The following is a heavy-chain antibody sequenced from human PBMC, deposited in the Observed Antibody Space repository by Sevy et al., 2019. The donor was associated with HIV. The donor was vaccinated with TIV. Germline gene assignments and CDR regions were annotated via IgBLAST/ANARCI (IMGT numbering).Heavy chain of an antibody. V-gene: IGHV3-21*06. Sequence: GGSLRLSCVASGFTFSTYSMNWVRQAPGKGLEWVSSISGSRSYIFYADSVKGRFTISRDNAKNSLYLQMNSLRAEDTAMYYCAKTHCSGGSCYFDYWGQGTLVTVSS. CDR2: ISGSRSYI. CDR3: AKTHCSGGSCYFDY. J-gene: IGHJ4*02. D-gene: IGHD2-15*01. CDR1: GFTFSTYS.